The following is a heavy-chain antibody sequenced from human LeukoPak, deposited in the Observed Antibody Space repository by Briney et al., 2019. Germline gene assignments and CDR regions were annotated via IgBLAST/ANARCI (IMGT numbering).Heavy chain of an antibody. CDR3: ARAVPRRLDY. CDR1: GGSFSGYY. CDR2: INHSGST. Sequence: PSETLSLTCAVYGGSFSGYYWSWIRQPPGKGLEWIGEINHSGSTNYNPSLKSRVTISVDTSKNQFSLKLSSVTAADTAVYYCARAVPRRLDYWGQGTLVTVSS. D-gene: IGHD3-10*02. V-gene: IGHV4-34*01. J-gene: IGHJ4*02.